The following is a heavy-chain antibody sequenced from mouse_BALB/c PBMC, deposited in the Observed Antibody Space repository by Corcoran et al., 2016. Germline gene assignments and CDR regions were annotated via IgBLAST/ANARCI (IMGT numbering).Heavy chain of an antibody. CDR3: AREVPGGYPLDY. J-gene: IGHJ2*01. V-gene: IGHV1S136*01. Sequence: EVQLQQSGPDMVKPGALVKMSCKAAGYTLTSYVMHRVKEKPGQGLEWIGYIYPYNDDTKYNEEFKGKATLTSDKSSSTAYMELNSLTSEDSAGYYGAREVPGGYPLDYWGQGTTLTFSS. CDR1: GYTLTSYV. D-gene: IGHD2-2*01. CDR2: IYPYNDDT.